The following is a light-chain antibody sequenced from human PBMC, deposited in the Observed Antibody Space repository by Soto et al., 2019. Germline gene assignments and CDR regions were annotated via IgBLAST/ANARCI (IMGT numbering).Light chain of an antibody. CDR1: QSVSSN. Sequence: EIVWTQSPGTLSLSPGESATLSCRASQSVSSNLAWYQQKPGQAPRLLIYGASNRATGIPDRFSGSGSGTDFNLNISRLEPEDFAVYYCQQYGSSGTFGQGPKVE. CDR2: GAS. CDR3: QQYGSSGT. V-gene: IGKV3-20*01. J-gene: IGKJ1*01.